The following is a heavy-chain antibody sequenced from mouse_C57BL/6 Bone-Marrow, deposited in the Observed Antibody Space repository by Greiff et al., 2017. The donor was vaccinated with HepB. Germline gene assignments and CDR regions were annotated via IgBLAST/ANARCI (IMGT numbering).Heavy chain of an antibody. V-gene: IGHV5-9*01. Sequence: DVKLVESGGGLVKPGGSLKLSCAASGFTFSSYTMSWVRQTPEKRLEWVATISGGGGNTYYPDSVKGRFTISRDNAKNTLYLQMSSLRSEDTALYYCARHSYGSTHWYFDVWGTGTTVTVSS. CDR2: ISGGGGNT. J-gene: IGHJ1*03. CDR3: ARHSYGSTHWYFDV. CDR1: GFTFSSYT. D-gene: IGHD1-1*01.